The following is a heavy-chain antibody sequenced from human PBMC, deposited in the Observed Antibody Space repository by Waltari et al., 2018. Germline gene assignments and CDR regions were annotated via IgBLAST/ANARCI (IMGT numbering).Heavy chain of an antibody. V-gene: IGHV4-59*01. Sequence: QVQLQESGPGLVKPSETLSLTCTVSGGSISSYYWSWIRQPPGKGLEWIGYIYYSGSTNYNPSLKSRVTISVDTSKNQFSLKLSSVTAADTAVYYCARVFRHTLSIAGGDYFDYWGQGTLVTVSS. D-gene: IGHD6-13*01. CDR1: GGSISSYY. CDR2: IYYSGST. J-gene: IGHJ4*02. CDR3: ARVFRHTLSIAGGDYFDY.